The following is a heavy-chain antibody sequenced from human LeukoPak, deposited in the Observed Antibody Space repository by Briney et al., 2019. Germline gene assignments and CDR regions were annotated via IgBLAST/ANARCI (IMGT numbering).Heavy chain of an antibody. J-gene: IGHJ5*02. D-gene: IGHD6-13*01. Sequence: GGSLRLSCAASGFTFSSYSMNWVRQAPGKGLEWVSSISSSSSYIYYAGSVKGRFTISRDNAKNSLYLQMNSLRAEDTAVYYCARSATVAGQAGFDPWGQGTLVTVSS. V-gene: IGHV3-21*01. CDR3: ARSATVAGQAGFDP. CDR1: GFTFSSYS. CDR2: ISSSSSYI.